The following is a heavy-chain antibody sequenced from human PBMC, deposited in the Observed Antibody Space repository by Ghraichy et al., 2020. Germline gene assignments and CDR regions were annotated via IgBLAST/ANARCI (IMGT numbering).Heavy chain of an antibody. CDR1: GGSISSSSYY. CDR2: IYYSGST. J-gene: IGHJ4*02. Sequence: SETLSLTCTVSGGSISSSSYYWGWIRQPPGKGLEWIGSIYYSGSTYYNPSLKSRVTISVDTSKNQFSLKLSSVTAADTAVYYCARRDSDSPHPLDYWGQGTLVTVSS. CDR3: ARRDSDSPHPLDY. V-gene: IGHV4-39*01. D-gene: IGHD1-26*01.